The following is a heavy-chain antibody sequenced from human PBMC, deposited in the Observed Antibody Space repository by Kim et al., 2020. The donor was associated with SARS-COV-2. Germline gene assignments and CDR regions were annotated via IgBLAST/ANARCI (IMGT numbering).Heavy chain of an antibody. CDR2: ITKSSTTI. CDR1: GFTFSAYD. Sequence: GGSLRLSCATFGFTFSAYDMNWVRRAPGKGLEWLSFITKSSTTIYYADSVKGRFTIARDNAKNSLYLQMNSLRDEDTALYYCVRDRMGGAFDIWGQGTMVTVSS. D-gene: IGHD3-16*01. CDR3: VRDRMGGAFDI. J-gene: IGHJ3*02. V-gene: IGHV3-48*02.